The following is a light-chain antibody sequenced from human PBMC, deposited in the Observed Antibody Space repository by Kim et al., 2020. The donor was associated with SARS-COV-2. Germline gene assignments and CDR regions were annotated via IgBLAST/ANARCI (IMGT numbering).Light chain of an antibody. CDR1: QSVGRN. CDR3: HKSNNLPWA. V-gene: IGKV6-21*02. Sequence: DIVLTQSPEFQSVSPKEKVTITCRASQSVGRNLHWYQQRPGQSPKVLIKYASQSISGVPSRFSGSGSGTVFTLIINGLEAEDAATYFCHKSNNLPWAFGQGTKVDIK. CDR2: YAS. J-gene: IGKJ1*01.